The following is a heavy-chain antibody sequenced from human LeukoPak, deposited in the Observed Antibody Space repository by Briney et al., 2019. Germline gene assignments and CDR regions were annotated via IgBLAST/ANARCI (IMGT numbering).Heavy chain of an antibody. CDR1: GFRFTSYG. V-gene: IGHV1-18*01. D-gene: IGHD6-25*01. J-gene: IGHJ6*02. Sequence: ASVKVSCKASGFRFTSYGFTWVRQAPGQGLEWMGWISGYNGNTNYAQNLQGGVTMTTDTSTTTVYMELRSLRPDDTAIYFCARGGALGPDGLDVWGQGTTVIVSS. CDR3: ARGGALGPDGLDV. CDR2: ISGYNGNT.